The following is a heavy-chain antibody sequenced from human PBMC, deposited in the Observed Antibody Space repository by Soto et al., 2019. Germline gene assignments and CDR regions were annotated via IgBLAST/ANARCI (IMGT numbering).Heavy chain of an antibody. D-gene: IGHD5-18*01. CDR3: ARGDNRYGLVY. CDR2: INHSGST. V-gene: IGHV4-34*01. CDR1: GGSFSGYY. Sequence: QVQLPQWGAGLLKPSETLSLTCAVHGGSFSGYYWSWIRQPPGKGLEWIGEINHSGSTNYNPSLKSRVTISVDTSKNQFSLKLSSVTAADTAVYYCARGDNRYGLVYWGQGTLVTVSS. J-gene: IGHJ4*02.